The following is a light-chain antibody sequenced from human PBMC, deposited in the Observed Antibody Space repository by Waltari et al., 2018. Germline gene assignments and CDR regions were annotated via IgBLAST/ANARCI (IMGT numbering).Light chain of an antibody. CDR3: CSYAGNSAPHV. Sequence: QSALTQPASVSGSPGQSITISCTGTSSDVGGYVLVSWYQQHPGKAPNLMIYEGRKRPSGVSNRFSASKSGNTASLTISGLQAEDEADYYCCSYAGNSAPHVFGTGTKVTVL. J-gene: IGLJ1*01. CDR2: EGR. CDR1: SSDVGGYVL. V-gene: IGLV2-23*01.